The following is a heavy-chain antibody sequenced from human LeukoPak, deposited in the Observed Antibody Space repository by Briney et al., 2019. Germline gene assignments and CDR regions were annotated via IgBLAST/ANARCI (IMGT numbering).Heavy chain of an antibody. CDR2: IYPTDSGT. Sequence: GESLKISCKGSGYSFTSYWIGWGRQMPGKGLEWMGIIYPTDSGTRYSPSFQGQVTISADKSINTAYLQWSSLKASDTATYFCARREDSGSYWSFDFWGQGTLVTVSS. D-gene: IGHD1-26*01. J-gene: IGHJ4*02. CDR3: ARREDSGSYWSFDF. V-gene: IGHV5-51*01. CDR1: GYSFTSYW.